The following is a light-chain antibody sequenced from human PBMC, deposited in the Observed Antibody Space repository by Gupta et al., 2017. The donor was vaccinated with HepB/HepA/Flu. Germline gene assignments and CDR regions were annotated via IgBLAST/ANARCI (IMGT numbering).Light chain of an antibody. CDR2: EDN. CDR1: TVPNKY. Sequence: SDELTPPLSVSVSPGQPARITCSGDTVPNKYVSWYQQKAGQAPVLAIYEDNKRPAGFPERFSGSSARTVATLTNNGAQREDGADYYCYSADSTGHPLFGGGTKLTVL. J-gene: IGLJ2*01. V-gene: IGLV3-10*01. CDR3: YSADSTGHPL.